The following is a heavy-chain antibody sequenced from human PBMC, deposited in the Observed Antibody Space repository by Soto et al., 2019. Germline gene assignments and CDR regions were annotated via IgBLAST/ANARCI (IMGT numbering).Heavy chain of an antibody. CDR2: ISGSGGST. D-gene: IGHD2-2*01. CDR3: AKDGEDIVVVPAAPVYYYYYYMDV. Sequence: GGSLRLSCAASGFTFSSYAISWVRQAPGKGLEWVSAISGSGGSTYYADSVKGRFTISRDNSKNTLYLQMNSLRAEDTAVYYCAKDGEDIVVVPAAPVYYYYYYMDVWGKGTTVTVSS. J-gene: IGHJ6*03. V-gene: IGHV3-23*01. CDR1: GFTFSSYA.